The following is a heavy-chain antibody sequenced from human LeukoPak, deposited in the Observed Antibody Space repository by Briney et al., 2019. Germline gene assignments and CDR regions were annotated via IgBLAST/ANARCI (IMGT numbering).Heavy chain of an antibody. CDR2: IYSGGST. D-gene: IGHD2-2*01. J-gene: IGHJ6*04. Sequence: PGGSLRLSCAASGLTVSSNYMSWVRQAPGKGLEWVSVIYSGGSTYYADSVKGRFTISRDNSKNTLYLQMNSLRAEDTAMYYCARLGTTSGDGMDVWGKGTTVTVSS. CDR3: ARLGTTSGDGMDV. CDR1: GLTVSSNY. V-gene: IGHV3-53*01.